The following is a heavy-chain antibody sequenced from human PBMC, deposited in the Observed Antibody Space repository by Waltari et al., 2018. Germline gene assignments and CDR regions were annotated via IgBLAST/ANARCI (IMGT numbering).Heavy chain of an antibody. CDR3: AKDLRTTVTTPYGMDV. V-gene: IGHV3-30*02. CDR1: GFTFSSYG. D-gene: IGHD4-17*01. CDR2: IRYDGSNK. Sequence: QVQLVESGGGVVQPGGSLRLSCAASGFTFSSYGMHWVRQAPGKGLEWVAFIRYDGSNKYYADSVKGRFTISRDNSKNTLYLQMNSLRAEDTAVYYCAKDLRTTVTTPYGMDVWGQGTTVTVSS. J-gene: IGHJ6*02.